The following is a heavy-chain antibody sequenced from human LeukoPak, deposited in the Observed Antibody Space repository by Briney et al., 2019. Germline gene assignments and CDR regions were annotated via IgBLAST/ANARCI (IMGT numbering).Heavy chain of an antibody. CDR1: GFTFSSHW. Sequence: GGSLRLSCAASGFTFSSHWMHWVRQAPGMGLVWVARIIGDGTGRNYADSIEGRFTISRDNAKNMLYLQMDRLRAEDTGIYYCATGESAPRNDYWGQGTLVTVSS. CDR3: ATGESAPRNDY. V-gene: IGHV3-74*01. CDR2: IIGDGTGR. D-gene: IGHD6-25*01. J-gene: IGHJ4*02.